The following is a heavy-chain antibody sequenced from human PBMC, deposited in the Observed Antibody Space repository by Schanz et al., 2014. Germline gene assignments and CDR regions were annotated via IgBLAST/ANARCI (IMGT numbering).Heavy chain of an antibody. Sequence: EVQLVQSGGGLVQPGGSLRLSCAASGFTFSSHWMHWVRQDPGKGLVWVARINSVGSNTDYADSVTGRFTISRDNAENTLYLQMNSLRAEDTAVYYCAKDLDANYFDYWGQGILVTVSS. J-gene: IGHJ4*02. CDR2: INSVGSNT. V-gene: IGHV3-74*01. CDR1: GFTFSSHW. D-gene: IGHD1-1*01. CDR3: AKDLDANYFDY.